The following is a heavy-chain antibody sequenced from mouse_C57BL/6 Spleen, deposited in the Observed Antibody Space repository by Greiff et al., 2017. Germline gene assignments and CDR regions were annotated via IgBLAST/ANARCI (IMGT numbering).Heavy chain of an antibody. CDR3: AREGNWDEGFAY. CDR1: GYAFSSSW. Sequence: VQLQQSGPELVKPGASVKISCKASGYAFSSSWMNWVKQRPGKGLEWIGRIYPGDGDTNYNGKFQGKATLTADKSSSTAYMQLSSLTSEDSAVYFCAREGNWDEGFAYWGQGTLVTVSA. V-gene: IGHV1-82*01. D-gene: IGHD4-1*01. CDR2: IYPGDGDT. J-gene: IGHJ3*01.